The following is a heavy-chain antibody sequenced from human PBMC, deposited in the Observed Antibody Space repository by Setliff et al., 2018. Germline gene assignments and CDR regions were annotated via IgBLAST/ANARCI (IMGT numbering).Heavy chain of an antibody. Sequence: GESLKISCVGSGFPLGDYGTDWVRQTPGKGLVWVSRINSVGSRTYCADSVKGRFTISRDNAKNTLFLQMKSLRAEDTAVYYCARHVDPAYWAQQLVYYFDYWGQGTLVTVSS. CDR3: ARHVDPAYWAQQLVYYFDY. CDR1: GFPLGDYG. V-gene: IGHV3-74*01. J-gene: IGHJ4*02. CDR2: INSVGSRT. D-gene: IGHD6-13*01.